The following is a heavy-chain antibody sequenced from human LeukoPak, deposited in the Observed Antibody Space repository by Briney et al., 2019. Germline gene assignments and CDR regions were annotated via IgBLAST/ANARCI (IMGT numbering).Heavy chain of an antibody. CDR3: ARDRRDYDSSGPSFWFDP. CDR2: IYYSGST. D-gene: IGHD3-22*01. J-gene: IGHJ5*02. V-gene: IGHV4-39*07. Sequence: PSETLSLTCTVSGGSISSSSYYWGWIRQPPGKGLEWIGSIYYSGSTYYNPSLKSRVTISVDTSKNQFSLKLSSVTAADTAVYYCARDRRDYDSSGPSFWFDPWGQGTLVTVSS. CDR1: GGSISSSSYY.